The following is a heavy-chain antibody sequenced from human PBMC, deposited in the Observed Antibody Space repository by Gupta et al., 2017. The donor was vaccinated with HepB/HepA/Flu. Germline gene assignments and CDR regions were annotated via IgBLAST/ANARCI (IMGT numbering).Heavy chain of an antibody. D-gene: IGHD5-18*01. CDR2: IRSKANNYAT. CDR1: GFILSDSA. Sequence: EVQLVESGGGLVQPGGSLKLSCPASGFILSDSAIHWVRQASGKGLEWIGRIRSKANNYATTFAASVKGRFTISRDESKNTAYLQMNSLKTEDTALYYCTVRLVMTDTESFDYWGQGALVTVSS. J-gene: IGHJ4*02. V-gene: IGHV3-73*01. CDR3: TVRLVMTDTESFDY.